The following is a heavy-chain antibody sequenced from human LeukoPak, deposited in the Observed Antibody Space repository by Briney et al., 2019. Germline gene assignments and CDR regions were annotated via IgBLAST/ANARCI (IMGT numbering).Heavy chain of an antibody. J-gene: IGHJ4*02. CDR3: ARGVDVVVVAAMDYFDY. Sequence: SETLSLTCAVYGGSFSGYYWSWIRQPPGKGLEWIGEINHSGSTNYNPSLKSRVTISVDTSKNQFSLKLSSVTAADTAVYYCARGVDVVVVAAMDYFDYWGQGTLATVSS. CDR2: INHSGST. CDR1: GGSFSGYY. V-gene: IGHV4-34*01. D-gene: IGHD2-15*01.